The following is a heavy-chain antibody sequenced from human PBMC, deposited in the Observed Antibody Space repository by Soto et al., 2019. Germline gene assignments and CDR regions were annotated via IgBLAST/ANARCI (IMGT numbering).Heavy chain of an antibody. D-gene: IGHD4-4*01. Sequence: GGSLRLSCAASGFTFSSYAMSWVRQAPGKGLEWVSAISGSDGSTHYADSVKGRFTISRDNSKNTLFLQMNSLRADDTAIYYCARADPYSTFQPAFDYWGQGTLVTVSS. CDR2: ISGSDGST. J-gene: IGHJ4*02. V-gene: IGHV3-23*01. CDR3: ARADPYSTFQPAFDY. CDR1: GFTFSSYA.